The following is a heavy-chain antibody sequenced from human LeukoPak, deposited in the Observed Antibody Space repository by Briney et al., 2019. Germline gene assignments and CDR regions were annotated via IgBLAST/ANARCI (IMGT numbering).Heavy chain of an antibody. CDR2: IYPGDSDT. Sequence: GETLKISCKGSGYSFTNYWTGWVRQMPGKGLEWMGIIYPGDSDTRYSPSFQGLVTISADKSISTTYLQWRSLKASDTAIFFCARRVVVASTSLGDFDYWGQGTLVTVSS. V-gene: IGHV5-51*01. CDR3: ARRVVVASTSLGDFDY. D-gene: IGHD2-15*01. CDR1: GYSFTNYW. J-gene: IGHJ4*02.